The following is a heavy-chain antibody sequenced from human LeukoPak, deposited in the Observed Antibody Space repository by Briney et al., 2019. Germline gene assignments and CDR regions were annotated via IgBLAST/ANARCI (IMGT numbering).Heavy chain of an antibody. V-gene: IGHV3-66*01. J-gene: IGHJ4*02. D-gene: IGHD1-26*01. CDR3: ARGRVGPYPGTYY. Sequence: GGSLRLSCAASGFTVSSNYMSWVRQAPGMGLEWVSVIYSGGTTYYADSVKGRFTISRDNSKNTLYLQMNILRVEDTAVYYCARGRVGPYPGTYYWGQGTLVTVSS. CDR2: IYSGGTT. CDR1: GFTVSSNY.